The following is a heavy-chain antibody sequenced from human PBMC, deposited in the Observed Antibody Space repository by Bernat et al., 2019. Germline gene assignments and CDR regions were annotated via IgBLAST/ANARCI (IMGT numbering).Heavy chain of an antibody. CDR1: GFTFSSYE. CDR3: ARVRDSSGWYFDY. V-gene: IGHV3-48*03. D-gene: IGHD6-19*01. Sequence: EVQLVESGGGLVQPGGSLRLSCAASGFTFSSYEMNWDRQAPGKGREWVSYISSSGSTIYYADSVKGRFTISRDNAKNSLYLQMNSLRAEDTAVYYCARVRDSSGWYFDYWGQGTLVTVSS. J-gene: IGHJ4*02. CDR2: ISSSGSTI.